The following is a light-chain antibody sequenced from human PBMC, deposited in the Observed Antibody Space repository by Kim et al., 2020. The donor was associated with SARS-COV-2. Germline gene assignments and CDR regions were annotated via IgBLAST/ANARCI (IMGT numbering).Light chain of an antibody. J-gene: IGLJ2*01. V-gene: IGLV3-19*01. CDR2: GKN. CDR3: NTRDSSGNHLV. CDR1: NLRSSY. Sequence: GQTLRINCQGDNLRSSYASWYQQKPGQAPVLVIYGKNNRPSGIPDRFSGSSSGNTAYLTITGAQAEDEADYYCNTRDSSGNHLVFGGGTQLTVL.